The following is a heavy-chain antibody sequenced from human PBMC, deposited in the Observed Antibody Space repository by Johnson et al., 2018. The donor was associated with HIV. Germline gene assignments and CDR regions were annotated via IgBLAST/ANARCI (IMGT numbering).Heavy chain of an antibody. CDR2: ISYDGSNK. CDR3: ARGGKWGIVGARGAFDI. D-gene: IGHD1-26*01. V-gene: IGHV3-30*04. CDR1: GFTFSYYA. J-gene: IGHJ3*02. Sequence: QVQLVESGGGLVKPGGSLRLSCAASGFTFSYYAMHWVRQAPGKGLEWVAVISYDGSNKYYADSVKGRFTISSDNSKNTLYLQMNSLRAEDTAVYYCARGGKWGIVGARGAFDIWGQGTMVTVSS.